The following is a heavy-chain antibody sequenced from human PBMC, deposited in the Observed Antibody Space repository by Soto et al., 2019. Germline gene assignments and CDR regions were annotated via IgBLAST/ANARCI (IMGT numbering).Heavy chain of an antibody. Sequence: SETLSLTCTVSGGSVSSGSYYWSWIRQPPGKGLEWIGYIYYSGSTNYKPSLKSRVTISVDTSKNQFSLKLSSVTVADTAVYYCARIPLWFGEFAVDYWGQGTLVTVSS. CDR3: ARIPLWFGEFAVDY. CDR1: GGSVSSGSYY. CDR2: IYYSGST. V-gene: IGHV4-61*01. J-gene: IGHJ4*02. D-gene: IGHD3-10*01.